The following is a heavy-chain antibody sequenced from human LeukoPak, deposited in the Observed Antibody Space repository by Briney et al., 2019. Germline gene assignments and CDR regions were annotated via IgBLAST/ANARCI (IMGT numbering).Heavy chain of an antibody. V-gene: IGHV3-33*01. J-gene: IGHJ4*02. Sequence: GGSLRLSCAASGFTFSSYGMHWVRQAPGKGLEWVAVIWYDGSNKYYADSVKGRFTISRDNSKNTPYLQMNSLRAEDTAVYYCARAYYGDYFLDYWGQGTLVTVSS. CDR2: IWYDGSNK. D-gene: IGHD4-17*01. CDR1: GFTFSSYG. CDR3: ARAYYGDYFLDY.